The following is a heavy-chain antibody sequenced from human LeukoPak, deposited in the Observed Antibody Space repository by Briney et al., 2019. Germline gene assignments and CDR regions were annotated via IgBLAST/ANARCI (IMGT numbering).Heavy chain of an antibody. Sequence: PSETLSLTCAVYGGSFSGYYWSWIRQPPGKGLEWIGEINHSGSTNYNPSLKSRVTISVDTSKNQFSLKLSSVTDADTAVYYCARGRRYSSSWFRNWFDPWGQGTLVTVSS. CDR2: INHSGST. CDR3: ARGRRYSSSWFRNWFDP. J-gene: IGHJ5*02. D-gene: IGHD6-13*01. CDR1: GGSFSGYY. V-gene: IGHV4-34*01.